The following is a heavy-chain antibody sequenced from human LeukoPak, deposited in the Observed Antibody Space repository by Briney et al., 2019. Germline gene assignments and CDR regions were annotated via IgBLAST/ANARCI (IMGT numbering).Heavy chain of an antibody. D-gene: IGHD2-15*01. Sequence: GGALQISWQGSGFHFNSYWIAGVRPMPGKGLEGMGIIYPGDSDTRYSPSCRGQITISADKSINTAYLRWSSLKASDTAMYYCARAYYCGGGSCKLEYWGQGTLVTVSS. J-gene: IGHJ4*02. CDR2: IYPGDSDT. CDR1: GFHFNSYW. CDR3: ARAYYCGGGSCKLEY. V-gene: IGHV5-51*01.